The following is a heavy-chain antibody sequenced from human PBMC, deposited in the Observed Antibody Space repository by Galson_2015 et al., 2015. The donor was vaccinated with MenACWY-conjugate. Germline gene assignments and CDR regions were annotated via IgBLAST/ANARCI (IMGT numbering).Heavy chain of an antibody. J-gene: IGHJ6*02. CDR2: IYPDDSDA. CDR1: GYSFSTYW. CDR3: AKRGTSSRYSMDV. D-gene: IGHD2-2*01. V-gene: IGHV5-51*01. Sequence: QSGAEVKKPGESPKISCKGSGYSFSTYWIGWVRQMPGKGLEWMGSIYPDDSDARYGPSFQGQVIISADKSINTAYLQWSGLKASDTAIYYCAKRGTSSRYSMDVWGQGTTVTVSS.